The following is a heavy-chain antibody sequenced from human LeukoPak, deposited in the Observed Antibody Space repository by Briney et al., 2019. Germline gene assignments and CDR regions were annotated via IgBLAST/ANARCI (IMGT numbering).Heavy chain of an antibody. V-gene: IGHV1-69*13. CDR3: ARVFGSYCSSTSCSGDYYYYYMDV. CDR2: IIPIFGTA. CDR1: GGTFSSYA. J-gene: IGHJ6*03. Sequence: SVKVSCKASGGTFSSYAISWLRQAPGQGLEWRGGIIPIFGTANYAQKFQGRVTITADESTSTAYMELSSLRSEDTAVYYCARVFGSYCSSTSCSGDYYYYYMDVWGKGTTVTVSS. D-gene: IGHD2-2*01.